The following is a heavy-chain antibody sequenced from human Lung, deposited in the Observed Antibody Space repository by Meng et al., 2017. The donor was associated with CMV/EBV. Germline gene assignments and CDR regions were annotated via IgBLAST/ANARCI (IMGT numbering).Heavy chain of an antibody. CDR1: GFTFSSYS. CDR2: ISSSSSYI. J-gene: IGHJ4*02. D-gene: IGHD4-17*01. V-gene: IGHV3-21*01. CDR3: ATRMTTVTMGDY. Sequence: GGSLRLSCAASGFTFSSYSVNWVRQAPGKGLEWVSSISSSSSYIYYADSVKGRFTISRDNAKKSLYLQMNSLRAEDTARYYCATRMTTVTMGDYWGQGTLVTVSS.